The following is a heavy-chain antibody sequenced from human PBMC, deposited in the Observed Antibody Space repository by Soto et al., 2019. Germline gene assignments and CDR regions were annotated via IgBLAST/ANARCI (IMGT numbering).Heavy chain of an antibody. Sequence: QVQLVQSGAEVKKPGSSVKVSCKASGGSLSNYGISWVRQAPGQGLEWMGAIIPVFGTPNYAQKFQDRVTITVDDSTTTVYMEVRSLTSEDTAVYYSARGDATKIVVTTYYAMDVWGQGTTVTVSS. V-gene: IGHV1-69*12. D-gene: IGHD3-22*01. CDR3: ARGDATKIVVTTYYAMDV. J-gene: IGHJ6*02. CDR1: GGSLSNYG. CDR2: IIPVFGTP.